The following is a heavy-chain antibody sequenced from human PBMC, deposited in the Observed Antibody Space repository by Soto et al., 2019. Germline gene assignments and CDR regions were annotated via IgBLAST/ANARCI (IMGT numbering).Heavy chain of an antibody. CDR1: GFIFSSYY. D-gene: IGHD3-22*01. CDR2: IKQDGSEK. V-gene: IGHV3-7*01. J-gene: IGHJ4*02. Sequence: GGSLRLSCAASGFIFSSYYMSWVRQAPGKGLEWLANIKQDGSEKHYVDSVKGRFTISRDNAKNSLSLQMNSLRVEDTAMYYCTTDNFDDWGQGTLVTVSS. CDR3: TTDNFDD.